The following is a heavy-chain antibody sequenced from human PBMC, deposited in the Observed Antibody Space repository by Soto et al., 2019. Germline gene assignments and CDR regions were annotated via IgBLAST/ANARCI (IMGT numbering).Heavy chain of an antibody. CDR3: ARGFGRFNY. J-gene: IGHJ4*02. CDR2: IDGSGTTK. V-gene: IGHV3-48*03. CDR1: GFTFNDFE. Sequence: EVQLLESGGGLVQPGGSLRLSCGVSGFTFNDFEMNWVRQAPGKGLEWLAYIDGSGTTKKYADSVWGRFTISRDNPNNSLFLQMSILSAADTAIYYCARGFGRFNYWGQGTLVSVSS. D-gene: IGHD3-10*01.